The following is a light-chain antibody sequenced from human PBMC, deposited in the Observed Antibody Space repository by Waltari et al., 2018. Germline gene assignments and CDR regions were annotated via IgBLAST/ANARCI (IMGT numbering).Light chain of an antibody. J-gene: IGKJ4*01. V-gene: IGKV3-11*01. CDR3: QQRSRWPLT. Sequence: EIVLTQSPVTLSVSPGERVTLSCRASQSIDFQLAWYQQIPGQAPRLVISDASYRATGIPARFSGSGSGTDFTLTISSLEPEDIATYYCQQRSRWPLTFGGGTKVEF. CDR1: QSIDFQ. CDR2: DAS.